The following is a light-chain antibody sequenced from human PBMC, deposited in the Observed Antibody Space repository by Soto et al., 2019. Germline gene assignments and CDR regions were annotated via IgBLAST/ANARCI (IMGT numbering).Light chain of an antibody. CDR3: QQHANLPLT. J-gene: IGKJ4*01. V-gene: IGKV3-11*01. CDR2: EAS. Sequence: EIVLTQSPATLSLSPGERATLSCRASQSVGNNLAWYQQKPGQAPGLLIYEASTRATGIPARFSGSGSGTDFTLTFSSLEPEDFAGYYCQQHANLPLTFCGGTKGEFK. CDR1: QSVGNN.